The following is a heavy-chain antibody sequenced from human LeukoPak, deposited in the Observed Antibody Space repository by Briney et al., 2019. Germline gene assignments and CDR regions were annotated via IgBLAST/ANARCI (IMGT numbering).Heavy chain of an antibody. CDR2: IWEDGSNI. D-gene: IGHD6-19*01. CDR3: ARVGYNSGWYEY. Sequence: GGSLRLSCAASGFTFSRYGMHWVRQAPGKGLEWVAVIWEDGSNIYYADSVKGRFTISRDNAKNTLYPQMNSLRAEDTAVYYCARVGYNSGWYEYWGQGTLVTVSS. J-gene: IGHJ4*02. V-gene: IGHV3-33*01. CDR1: GFTFSRYG.